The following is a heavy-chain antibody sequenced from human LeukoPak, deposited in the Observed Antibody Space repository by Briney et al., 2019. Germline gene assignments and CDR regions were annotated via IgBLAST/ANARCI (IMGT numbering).Heavy chain of an antibody. Sequence: ASVKVSCKASGYTFTGYYMHWVRQAPGQGLEWMGWINPNSGGTNYAQKFQGRVTMTRDTSISTAYMELSRLRSDGTAVYYCARDLRRGSSSWYVSGGDYWGQGTLVTVSS. CDR1: GYTFTGYY. D-gene: IGHD6-13*01. CDR2: INPNSGGT. V-gene: IGHV1-2*02. CDR3: ARDLRRGSSSWYVSGGDY. J-gene: IGHJ4*02.